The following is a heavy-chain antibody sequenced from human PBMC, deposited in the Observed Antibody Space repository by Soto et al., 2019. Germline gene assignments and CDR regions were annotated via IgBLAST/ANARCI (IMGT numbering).Heavy chain of an antibody. CDR3: APHVYCSGGSCQYDAFGI. V-gene: IGHV3-23*01. CDR2: ITAAGDGT. CDR1: GITFSNYM. Sequence: EVQVLESGGGLVQPGGSLRLSCEASGITFSNYMMTWIRQAPGKGLEWVSTITAAGDGTYYADSVKGRFTMSRETSKNTLYLQMNSLRAEDTAVYYCAPHVYCSGGSCQYDAFGIRGQWTMVTVSS. J-gene: IGHJ3*02. D-gene: IGHD2-15*01.